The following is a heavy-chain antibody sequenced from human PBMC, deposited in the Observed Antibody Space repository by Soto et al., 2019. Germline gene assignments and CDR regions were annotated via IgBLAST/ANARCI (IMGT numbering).Heavy chain of an antibody. Sequence: GGSLRLSCAASGFTVSSNYMSWVRPAPGKGLDWVSVIYSGGSTYYADSVKGRFTISRDNSKNTLYLQMNSLRAEDTAVYYCAREWLGDSLPLFHSGNYFDYWGQGTLVTVSS. J-gene: IGHJ4*02. D-gene: IGHD4-17*01. CDR2: IYSGGST. CDR3: AREWLGDSLPLFHSGNYFDY. CDR1: GFTVSSNY. V-gene: IGHV3-66*01.